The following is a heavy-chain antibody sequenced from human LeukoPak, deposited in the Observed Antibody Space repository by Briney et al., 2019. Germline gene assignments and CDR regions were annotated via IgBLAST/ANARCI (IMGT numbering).Heavy chain of an antibody. CDR3: AKDRCSNGIGCYYYYMEV. D-gene: IGHD2-8*01. Sequence: EGSLRLSCAAYAFTFSSYGMHWVRQAPGKGLEWVAYIQYDRTNEQYAHSVKGRFRISRDNSNNILYLQMNSLRTEDTAVYYCAKDRCSNGIGCYYYYMEVWGKGTTVTISS. J-gene: IGHJ6*03. CDR1: AFTFSSYG. V-gene: IGHV3-30*02. CDR2: IQYDRTNE.